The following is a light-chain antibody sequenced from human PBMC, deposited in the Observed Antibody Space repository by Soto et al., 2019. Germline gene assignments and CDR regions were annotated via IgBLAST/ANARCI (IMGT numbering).Light chain of an antibody. V-gene: IGKV3-15*01. CDR1: QSVGSN. J-gene: IGKJ2*01. CDR3: QQYNNWPRT. CDR2: GSS. Sequence: EIVTTQSPATLSVSLGERATLSCRASQSVGSNLAWYQQKPGQAPRLLIYGSSSRATGSPARFGGSGSGTEFTLTISSLQYEDVAVYYCQQYNNWPRTFGQGTKLEIK.